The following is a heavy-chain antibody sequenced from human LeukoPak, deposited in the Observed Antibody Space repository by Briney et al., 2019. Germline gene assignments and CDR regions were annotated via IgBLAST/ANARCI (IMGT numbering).Heavy chain of an antibody. CDR1: AFTFSHAW. CDR2: IKTKTDGGTA. CDR3: TTGLRVYYYDSSDY. Sequence: PGGSLRLSCAASAFTFSHAWMTWVRQAPGKGLEWVGRIKTKTDGGTADYAAPVKGRFTISRDDSKNTLYLQMNSLKTEDTAVYYCTTGLRVYYYDSSDYWGQGTLVTVSS. V-gene: IGHV3-15*01. J-gene: IGHJ4*02. D-gene: IGHD3-22*01.